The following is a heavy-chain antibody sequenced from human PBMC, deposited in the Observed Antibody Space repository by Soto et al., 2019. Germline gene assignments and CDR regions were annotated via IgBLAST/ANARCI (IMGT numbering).Heavy chain of an antibody. J-gene: IGHJ4*02. CDR3: VRLPFGCGTCYPPTFDY. CDR2: TSAYNGNT. D-gene: IGHD1-26*01. Sequence: QVQLVQSGAEVKTPGASVKVSCKASGFSFVDYSFTWVRQAPGQGLEWMGWTSAYNGNTKYAQKFQGRVTMTTDTATGTAYIELRRLRPDDPAVYFCVRLPFGCGTCYPPTFDYWGQGTLITVAS. V-gene: IGHV1-18*01. CDR1: GFSFVDYS.